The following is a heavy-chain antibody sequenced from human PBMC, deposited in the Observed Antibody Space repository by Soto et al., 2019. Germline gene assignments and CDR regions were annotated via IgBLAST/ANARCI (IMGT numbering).Heavy chain of an antibody. CDR3: AKEPLATYSSSPDFDY. CDR1: GFTFSSSG. Sequence: QVQLVESGGGVVQPGRSLRLSCAASGFTFSSSGMHWVRQAPGKGLEWVAVISYDGSNTFHADSVKGRFTISRDNSKNTLYLQMNSLRADDTAVYYCAKEPLATYSSSPDFDYWGQGTLVTVSS. J-gene: IGHJ4*02. V-gene: IGHV3-30*18. D-gene: IGHD6-13*01. CDR2: ISYDGSNT.